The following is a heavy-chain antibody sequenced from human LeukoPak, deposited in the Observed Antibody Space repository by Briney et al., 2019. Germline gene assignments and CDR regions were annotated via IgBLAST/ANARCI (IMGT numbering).Heavy chain of an antibody. Sequence: PGGSLRLSCAASGFTFSGSWMHWVRQAPGKGLVWVSRIDDDGSITTYADSVKGRFTISRDNAKNTLYLQMNSLRAEDTAVYYCARALGSSSDYWGQGTLVTVSP. CDR1: GFTFSGSW. CDR2: IDDDGSIT. J-gene: IGHJ4*02. V-gene: IGHV3-74*01. CDR3: ARALGSSSDY. D-gene: IGHD1-26*01.